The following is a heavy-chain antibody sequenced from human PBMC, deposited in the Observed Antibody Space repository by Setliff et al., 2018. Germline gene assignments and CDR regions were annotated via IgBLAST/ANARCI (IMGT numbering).Heavy chain of an antibody. V-gene: IGHV5-51*01. CDR2: IYPGDSDT. D-gene: IGHD5-12*01. CDR1: GYSFSNFW. CDR3: ASGRGYSGYDHFDY. J-gene: IGHJ4*02. Sequence: GESLKISCKGSGYSFSNFWIGWVRQMPGKGLEWMGIIYPGDSDTRYSPSFQGQVTISADKSISTAYLQVRSLKASDTAMYYLASGRGYSGYDHFDYWGQRTLVTASS.